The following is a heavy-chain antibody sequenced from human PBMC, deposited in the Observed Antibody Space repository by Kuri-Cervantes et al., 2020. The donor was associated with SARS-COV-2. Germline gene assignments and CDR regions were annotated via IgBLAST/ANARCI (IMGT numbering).Heavy chain of an antibody. CDR2: ISGSGGST. CDR3: ARGIHEGLDV. Sequence: AGSLRLSCAASGFTFSSYAMSWVRQAPGKGLEWVSAISGSGGSTYYADSVKGRFTISTDNSKNTLYLQMHSLRADDTAVYYCARGIHEGLDVWGPGTTVTVSS. J-gene: IGHJ6*02. V-gene: IGHV3-23*01. CDR1: GFTFSSYA. D-gene: IGHD5-18*01.